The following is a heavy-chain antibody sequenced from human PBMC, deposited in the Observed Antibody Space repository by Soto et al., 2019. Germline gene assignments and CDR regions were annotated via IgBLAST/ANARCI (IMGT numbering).Heavy chain of an antibody. V-gene: IGHV4-4*07. Sequence: PSETLSLTCTVSGGAISGYYWTWIRQSAGKGLEWIGRIYSSGGTKYNPSLQSRVTMSLDTSKNQFSLRLTSVAAADTAVYYCARGQRFSDSFVPWGQGTLVTVSS. CDR3: ARGQRFSDSFVP. J-gene: IGHJ5*02. CDR2: IYSSGGT. D-gene: IGHD6-25*01. CDR1: GGAISGYY.